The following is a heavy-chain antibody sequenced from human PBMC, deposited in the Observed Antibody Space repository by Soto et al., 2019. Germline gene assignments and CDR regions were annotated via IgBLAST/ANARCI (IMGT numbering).Heavy chain of an antibody. V-gene: IGHV4-39*01. Sequence: PSETLSLTCTVSGGSISSSSYYWGWIRQPPGKGLEWIGSIYYSGSTYYNPSLKSRVTISVDTSKNQFSLKLSSVTAADTAVYYCARHFTMVRGVISWFDPWGQGTLVTAPQ. CDR2: IYYSGST. D-gene: IGHD3-10*01. CDR3: ARHFTMVRGVISWFDP. CDR1: GGSISSSSYY. J-gene: IGHJ5*02.